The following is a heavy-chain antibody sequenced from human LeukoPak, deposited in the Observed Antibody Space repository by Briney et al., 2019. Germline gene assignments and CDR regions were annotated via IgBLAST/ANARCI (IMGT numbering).Heavy chain of an antibody. J-gene: IGHJ6*03. CDR2: ISYDGTNK. CDR1: GFLFSSYA. V-gene: IGHV3-30*04. Sequence: PGGSLRLSCAASGFLFSSYAMHWVRQAPGKGLEWVALISYDGTNKFYADSVRGRFTISRDDSKSTLYLQMNSLRADDTAIYYCARDTSYYMDVWGTGTTVTVSS. D-gene: IGHD2-2*01. CDR3: ARDTSYYMDV.